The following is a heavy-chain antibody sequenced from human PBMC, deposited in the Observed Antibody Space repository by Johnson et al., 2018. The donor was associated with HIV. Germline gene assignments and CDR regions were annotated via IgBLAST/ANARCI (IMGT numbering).Heavy chain of an antibody. CDR1: GFTFSNYP. CDR3: AKEIALTGERSDAFDI. J-gene: IGHJ3*02. D-gene: IGHD7-27*01. CDR2: ISFDGSNK. Sequence: QVQLAESGGGVVRPGRSLRLSCAASGFTFSNYPMHWVRQAPGKGLEWVAVISFDGSNKYYADSVKGRFTISRDNSKNTLFLQINSLRAEDTAVYYCAKEIALTGERSDAFDIWGQGTMVTVSS. V-gene: IGHV3-30*14.